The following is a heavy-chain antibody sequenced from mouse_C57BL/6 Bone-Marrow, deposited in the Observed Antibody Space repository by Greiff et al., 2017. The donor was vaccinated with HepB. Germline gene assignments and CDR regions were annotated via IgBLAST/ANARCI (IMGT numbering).Heavy chain of an antibody. CDR3: ALEGDYYGSSPYSYAMDY. CDR2: IDPANGNT. J-gene: IGHJ4*01. CDR1: GFNIKNTY. V-gene: IGHV14-3*01. Sequence: EVQLQQSVAELVRPGASVKLSCTASGFNIKNTYMHWVKQRPEQGLEWIGRIDPANGNTKYAPKFQGKATITADTSSNTAYLQLSSLTSEDTAIYYCALEGDYYGSSPYSYAMDYWGQGTSVTVSS. D-gene: IGHD1-1*01.